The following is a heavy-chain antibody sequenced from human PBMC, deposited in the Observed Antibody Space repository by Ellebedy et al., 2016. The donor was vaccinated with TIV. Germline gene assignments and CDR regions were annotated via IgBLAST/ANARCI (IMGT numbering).Heavy chain of an antibody. CDR2: INYSGRT. Sequence: SETLSLXCSVSGGSIDSYYWSWIRQPPGRGLEYIGYINYSGRTNFNPSLKSRVTLSVDLSKNQFYLRLTSVTAADTAVYYCAREDSNYSDRYYYYGLDVWGQGTTVTVSS. CDR1: GGSIDSYY. D-gene: IGHD4-11*01. V-gene: IGHV4-59*01. J-gene: IGHJ6*02. CDR3: AREDSNYSDRYYYYGLDV.